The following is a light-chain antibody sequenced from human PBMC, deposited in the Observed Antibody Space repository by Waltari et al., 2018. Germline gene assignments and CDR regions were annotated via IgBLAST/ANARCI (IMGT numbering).Light chain of an antibody. V-gene: IGKV1-5*03. CDR3: QQYRNLWT. CDR2: KAS. CDR1: PSLSKW. J-gene: IGKJ1*01. Sequence: DIQMTQSPSTLSASVGDRVTITCRASPSLSKWLAWYQQKPGKAPKVLIYKASTLESGVPSRFSGSGSGTEFTLTISSLQPDDFATYYCQQYRNLWTFGQGTKVEIK.